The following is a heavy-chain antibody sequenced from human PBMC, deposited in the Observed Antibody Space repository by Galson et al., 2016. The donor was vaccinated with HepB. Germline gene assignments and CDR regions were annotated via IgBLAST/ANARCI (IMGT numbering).Heavy chain of an antibody. J-gene: IGHJ6*02. Sequence: SETLSLTCDVHGGSLNGYHWTWIRQSPGKGLDWIGEISRSGRTRYNAALKSRVTISIDTSKNNFSLNVTSVTAADTAVYYCARGTRDGYYGMGVWGQGTTVTVSS. V-gene: IGHV4-34*01. D-gene: IGHD2-15*01. CDR2: ISRSGRT. CDR3: ARGTRDGYYGMGV. CDR1: GGSLNGYH.